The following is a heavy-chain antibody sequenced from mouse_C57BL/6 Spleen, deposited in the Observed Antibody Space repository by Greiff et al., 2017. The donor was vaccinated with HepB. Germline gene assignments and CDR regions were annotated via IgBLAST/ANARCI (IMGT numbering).Heavy chain of an antibody. Sequence: QVTLKVSGPGLLQSSQTLSLTCSFSGFSLSTSGMGLSWIRQPSGKGLVWLAHIYCDDNKRYNPYLKSRLTISKDTSRNQVFPKITSVDTADTATDYCARVYSHFDYWGQGTTLTVSS. V-gene: IGHV8-12*01. CDR2: IYCDDNK. J-gene: IGHJ2*01. CDR1: GFSLSTSGMG. CDR3: ARVYSHFDY. D-gene: IGHD2-12*01.